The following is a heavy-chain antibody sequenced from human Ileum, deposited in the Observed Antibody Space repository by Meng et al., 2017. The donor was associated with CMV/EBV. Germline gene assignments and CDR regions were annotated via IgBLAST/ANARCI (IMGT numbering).Heavy chain of an antibody. J-gene: IGHJ1*01. CDR3: ARDFWSGYSGQH. CDR1: GGSISSSSYY. Sequence: GSLRLSCTVSGGSISSSSYYWGWIRQPPGKGLEWIGTIYYSGSTYYNPSLKSRVTTSVDTSKNQFSLKLSSVTAADTAVYYCARDFWSGYSGQHWGQGTLVTVSS. CDR2: IYYSGST. V-gene: IGHV4-39*02. D-gene: IGHD3-3*01.